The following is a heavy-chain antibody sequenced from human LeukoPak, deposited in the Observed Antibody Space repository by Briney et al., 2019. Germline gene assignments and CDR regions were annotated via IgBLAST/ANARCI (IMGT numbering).Heavy chain of an antibody. CDR3: ARVQRQLWFGEFDY. Sequence: PGGSLRLSCAASGFTFSDYYMSWIRQAPGKGLEWVSYISSTSSYINYADSVKGRFTISRDNAKNSLFLQMNSLRADDTAVYFCARVQRQLWFGEFDYWGQGTLVTVSS. CDR2: ISSTSSYI. D-gene: IGHD3-10*01. CDR1: GFTFSDYY. J-gene: IGHJ4*02. V-gene: IGHV3-11*03.